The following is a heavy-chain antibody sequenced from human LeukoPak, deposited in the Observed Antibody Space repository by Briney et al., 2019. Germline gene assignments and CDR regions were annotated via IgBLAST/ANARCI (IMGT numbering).Heavy chain of an antibody. V-gene: IGHV1-46*01. CDR3: ARIHKYCNDGVCSDY. CDR2: INPSDGTT. D-gene: IGHD2-8*01. J-gene: IGHJ4*02. Sequence: GASVKVSCKASGYALTTYFIQWVRQAPGRGLEWMGIINPSDGTTSYAQKFQGRVTMTRDTSTSTVYMELSSLRSEDTAVFYCARIHKYCNDGVCSDYWGQGTLVTVSS. CDR1: GYALTTYF.